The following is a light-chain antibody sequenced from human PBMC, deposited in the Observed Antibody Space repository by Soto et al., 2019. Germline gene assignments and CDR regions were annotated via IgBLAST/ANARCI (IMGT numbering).Light chain of an antibody. CDR3: QHLNSYPTWT. CDR2: AAS. Sequence: IQLTQSPSSLSASVGDRVTITCRASQGISSSLALYQHKPGKAPNLLISAASTLQSGVPSRFSGSGSGTDFTLTISSLQPEDFATYSCQHLNSYPTWTFGQGTKVEIK. J-gene: IGKJ1*01. CDR1: QGISSS. V-gene: IGKV1-9*01.